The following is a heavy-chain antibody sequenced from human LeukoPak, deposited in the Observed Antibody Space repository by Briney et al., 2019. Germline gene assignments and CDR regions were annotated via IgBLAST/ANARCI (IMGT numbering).Heavy chain of an antibody. J-gene: IGHJ5*02. V-gene: IGHV4-39*07. CDR3: ARTPSNSGYDFLSWFDP. CDR1: GGSISSSSYY. CDR2: IYYSGST. D-gene: IGHD5-12*01. Sequence: SETLSLTCTVSGGSISSSSYYWGWIRQPPGKGLEWIGSIYYSGSTYYNPSLKSRVTISVDTSKNQFSLKLSSVTAADTAVYYCARTPSNSGYDFLSWFDPWGQGTLVTASS.